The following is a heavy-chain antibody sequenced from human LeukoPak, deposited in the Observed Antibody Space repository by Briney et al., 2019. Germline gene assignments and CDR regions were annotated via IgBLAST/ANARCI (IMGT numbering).Heavy chain of an antibody. D-gene: IGHD2-2*01. J-gene: IGHJ4*02. CDR2: INHSGST. CDR3: PRPYCSSTSCYDWDDY. V-gene: IGHV4-34*01. CDR1: GGSFSGYY. Sequence: PSETLSLTCAVYGGSFSGYYWSWIRQPQGKGRGWIGGINHSGSTNYNPSPKTPGTISVATSKNQFSLKLSSVTAADTAVYYCPRPYCSSTSCYDWDDYWGQGTLVTVSS.